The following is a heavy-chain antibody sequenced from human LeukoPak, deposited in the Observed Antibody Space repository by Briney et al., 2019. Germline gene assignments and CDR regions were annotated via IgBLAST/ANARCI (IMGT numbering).Heavy chain of an antibody. J-gene: IGHJ5*02. V-gene: IGHV3-30*18. Sequence: GRSLRLSCAASGFTFSSYGMHWVRQAPGKGLEWLAVISYDGSNKYYADSVKGRFTISRDNSKNTLYLQMNSLRAEDTAVYYCAKDSHYYGSGSYYKNWFDPWGQGTLVTVSS. CDR2: ISYDGSNK. CDR1: GFTFSSYG. CDR3: AKDSHYYGSGSYYKNWFDP. D-gene: IGHD3-10*01.